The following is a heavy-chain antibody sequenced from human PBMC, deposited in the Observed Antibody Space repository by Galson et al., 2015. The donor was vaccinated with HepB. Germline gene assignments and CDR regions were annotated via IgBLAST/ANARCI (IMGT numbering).Heavy chain of an antibody. Sequence: SLRLSCAASGFTLGTYNMNWVRQAPGKGLEWVSSISSRYNYIYYSDSVKGRFTISRDTAKNSLFLQMNSLRAEDTAVYYCAREPPPDSMVYGAVVPAYYYHYGMDLWGQGTTVTVSS. CDR3: AREPPPDSMVYGAVVPAYYYHYGMDL. CDR2: ISSRYNYI. D-gene: IGHD2-8*01. J-gene: IGHJ6*02. V-gene: IGHV3-21*01. CDR1: GFTLGTYN.